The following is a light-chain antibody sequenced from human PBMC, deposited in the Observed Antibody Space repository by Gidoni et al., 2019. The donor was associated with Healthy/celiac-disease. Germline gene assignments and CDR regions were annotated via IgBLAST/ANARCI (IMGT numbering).Light chain of an antibody. CDR2: KAS. J-gene: IGKJ1*01. CDR3: QQYRT. CDR1: QSISSW. Sequence: IQMTQSPSTLPASVGDRVTITCRASQSISSWLAWYQQKPGKAPKLLIYKASSLESGFPTRFSGSGSGTEFTLTISSLQPDDFATYYCQQYRTFXKXTKVEIK. V-gene: IGKV1-5*03.